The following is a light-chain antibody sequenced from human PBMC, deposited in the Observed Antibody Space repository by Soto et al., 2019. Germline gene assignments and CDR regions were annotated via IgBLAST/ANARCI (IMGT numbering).Light chain of an antibody. V-gene: IGKV2-28*01. Sequence: VMTQSPVTLAVTPGEPASISCKSSQSLLHPNGHTFLQWYLQRPGQSPQLLIYLASKRASGVPDRFSGSGSGTDFTLRISSLQAEDAGTYYCMQSLQSPPTFGGGTKVDIK. CDR2: LAS. CDR3: MQSLQSPPT. J-gene: IGKJ4*01. CDR1: QSLLHPNGHTF.